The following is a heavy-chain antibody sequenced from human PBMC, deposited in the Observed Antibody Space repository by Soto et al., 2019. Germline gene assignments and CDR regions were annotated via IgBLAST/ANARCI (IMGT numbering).Heavy chain of an antibody. D-gene: IGHD2-2*01. CDR2: INPNSGGT. Sequence: ASVKVSCKASGYTFTGYYMHWVRQAPGQGLEWMGWINPNSGGTNYAQKFQGRVTMTRDTSISTAYMELSRLRSDDTAVYYCARSNIVVVTAAMGYWGQGTLVTVSS. V-gene: IGHV1-2*02. CDR1: GYTFTGYY. J-gene: IGHJ4*02. CDR3: ARSNIVVVTAAMGY.